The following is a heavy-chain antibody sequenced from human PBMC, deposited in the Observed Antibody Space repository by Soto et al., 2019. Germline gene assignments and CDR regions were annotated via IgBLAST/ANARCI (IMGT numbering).Heavy chain of an antibody. J-gene: IGHJ4*02. CDR2: IRGSGGRT. D-gene: IGHD1-7*01. CDR3: AKAPMRTKYYFDS. V-gene: IGHV3-23*01. CDR1: GFTFSSYA. Sequence: GGSLRLSCAASGFTFSSYAMSWVRQAPGKGLEWVSAIRGSGGRTYYADSVKGRFTLSRDNAKNPLYLQMNSLSAEDTAVYYCAKAPMRTKYYFDSWGQGTLVTVSS.